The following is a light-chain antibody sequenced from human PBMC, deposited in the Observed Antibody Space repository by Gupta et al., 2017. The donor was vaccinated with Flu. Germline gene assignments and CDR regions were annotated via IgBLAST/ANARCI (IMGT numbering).Light chain of an antibody. CDR2: RVS. V-gene: IGKV2-30*01. Sequence: LGRPATNCCSSRQIFINAHKASALTWYQQRPGQPPRLLIYRVSTRGSGVPDRFSGSGSDTDFTLKINRVQAEDVAIYYCKQFKRSPRTFGQGTKVEIK. J-gene: IGKJ1*01. CDR3: KQFKRSPRT. CDR1: QIFINAHKASA.